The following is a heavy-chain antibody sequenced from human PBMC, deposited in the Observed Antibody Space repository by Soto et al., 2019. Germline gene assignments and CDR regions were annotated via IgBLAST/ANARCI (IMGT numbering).Heavy chain of an antibody. CDR2: IYPGDSDT. CDR3: ARIYGDYSRRAGTNYYYMDV. D-gene: IGHD4-17*01. Sequence: GESLKISCKGSGYSFTSYWIGWVRQMPGKGLEWMGIIYPGDSDTRYSPSFQGQVTISADKSISTAYLQWSSLKASDTAMYYCARIYGDYSRRAGTNYYYMDVWGNGTPVTVSS. V-gene: IGHV5-51*01. CDR1: GYSFTSYW. J-gene: IGHJ6*03.